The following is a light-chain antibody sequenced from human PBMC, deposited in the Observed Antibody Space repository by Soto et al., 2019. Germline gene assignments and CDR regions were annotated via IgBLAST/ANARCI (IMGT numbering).Light chain of an antibody. V-gene: IGKV1-5*01. CDR2: DAS. Sequence: DIQMTHSPSTLAASVGDRLTITCRASQSISSWLSWYQQKPGKAPKLLIYDASSLQSGVPSRFSGSGSGKEFTLTNSSLQPDDFATYYCQQYNSYPLPFGGGTKVEIK. J-gene: IGKJ4*01. CDR1: QSISSW. CDR3: QQYNSYPLP.